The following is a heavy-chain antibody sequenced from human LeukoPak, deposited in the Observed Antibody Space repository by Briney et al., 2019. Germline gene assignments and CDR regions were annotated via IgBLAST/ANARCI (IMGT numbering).Heavy chain of an antibody. CDR3: AKGSGITMIVVVIGDAFDI. CDR1: GGSISSSSDY. D-gene: IGHD3-22*01. CDR2: IYYHENT. V-gene: IGHV4-39*07. J-gene: IGHJ3*02. Sequence: SETLSLTCTVSGGSISSSSDYWGWIRQAPGKGLEWIGSIYYHENTYYNSSLKSRVTISVDTSKNQFSLKLSSVTAADTAVYYCAKGSGITMIVVVIGDAFDIWGQGTMVTVSS.